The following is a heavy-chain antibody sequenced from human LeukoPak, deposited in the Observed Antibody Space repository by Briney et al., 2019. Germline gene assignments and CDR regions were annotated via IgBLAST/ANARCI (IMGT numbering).Heavy chain of an antibody. CDR1: GFTFSSYG. D-gene: IGHD3/OR15-3a*01. Sequence: GGSLRLSCAASGFTFSSYGMHWVRQAPGKGLEWVANIKQDGSEKYYVDSVKGRFTISRDNAENSLYLQMNSLRAEDTAVYYCARDVDSLDAFDIWGQGTMVTVSS. J-gene: IGHJ3*02. CDR3: ARDVDSLDAFDI. CDR2: IKQDGSEK. V-gene: IGHV3-7*01.